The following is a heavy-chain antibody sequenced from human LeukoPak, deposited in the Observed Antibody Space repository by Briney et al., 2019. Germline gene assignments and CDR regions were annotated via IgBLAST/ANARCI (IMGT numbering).Heavy chain of an antibody. Sequence: PSETLSLTCTVSGGSISSSSYYWGWIRQPPGKGLEWIGSIYYSGSTYYNPSLKSRVTISVDTSKNQFSLKLSSVTAADTAVYYCARERAIVGATSTYYFDYWGQGTLVTVSS. V-gene: IGHV4-39*07. CDR2: IYYSGST. CDR1: GGSISSSSYY. J-gene: IGHJ4*02. CDR3: ARERAIVGATSTYYFDY. D-gene: IGHD1-26*01.